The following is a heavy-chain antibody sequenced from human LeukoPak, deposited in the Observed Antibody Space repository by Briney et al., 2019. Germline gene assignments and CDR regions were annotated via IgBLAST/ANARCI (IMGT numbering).Heavy chain of an antibody. D-gene: IGHD3-22*01. CDR1: GFTFSSYW. CDR3: AKRFFPDYYDSSGYTYYFDY. J-gene: IGHJ4*02. CDR2: IKRDGSEK. V-gene: IGHV3-7*03. Sequence: PGGSLRLSCAASGFTFSSYWMTWVRQAPGKGLEWVANIKRDGSEKFYVDSVKGRFTIPRDNSKNTLYLQMNSLRAEDTAVYYCAKRFFPDYYDSSGYTYYFDYWGQGTLVTVSS.